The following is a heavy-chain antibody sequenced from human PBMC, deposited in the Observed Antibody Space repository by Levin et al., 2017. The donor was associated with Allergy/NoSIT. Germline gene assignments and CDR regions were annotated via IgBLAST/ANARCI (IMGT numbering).Heavy chain of an antibody. V-gene: IGHV3-15*01. CDR3: TTGFRGFLEWQAPNAH. D-gene: IGHD3-3*01. CDR2: IKSKTDGGTT. J-gene: IGHJ4*02. Sequence: KAGGSLRLSCAASGFTFSNAWMSWVRQAPGKGLEWVGRIKSKTDGGTTDYAAPVKGRFTISRDDSKNTLYLQMNSLKTEDTAVYYCTTGFRGFLEWQAPNAHWGQGTLVTVSS. CDR1: GFTFSNAW.